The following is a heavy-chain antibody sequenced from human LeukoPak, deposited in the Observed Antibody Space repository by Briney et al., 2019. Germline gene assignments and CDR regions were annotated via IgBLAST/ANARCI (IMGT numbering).Heavy chain of an antibody. J-gene: IGHJ5*02. CDR3: AREDLLRFLEWTSGGWFDP. Sequence: PSETLSLTCTVSGVSTSSSNYYWGWIRQPPGKGLEWIGGIHYSGNTYYNPSLKSRVTISIDTSKNQFSLKLSSVTAADTAVYYCAREDLLRFLEWTSGGWFDPWGQGTLVTVSS. V-gene: IGHV4-39*01. CDR2: IHYSGNT. CDR1: GVSTSSSNYY. D-gene: IGHD3-3*01.